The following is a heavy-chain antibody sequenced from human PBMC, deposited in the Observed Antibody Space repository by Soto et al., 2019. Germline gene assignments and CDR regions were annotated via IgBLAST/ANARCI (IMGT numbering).Heavy chain of an antibody. CDR1: GFTFNRHW. D-gene: IGHD1-1*01. J-gene: IGHJ4*02. CDR2: IKEDGSEK. CDR3: VRTSWNPPDY. Sequence: EVQLVESGGGLVQPGGSLRLSCAVSGFTFNRHWMSWVRQTPGKGLEWVASIKEDGSEKSYVDSVKGRFTISRDNAKNSLFLQMNSLRDEETAVYYCVRTSWNPPDYWGQGTLVTVSS. V-gene: IGHV3-7*01.